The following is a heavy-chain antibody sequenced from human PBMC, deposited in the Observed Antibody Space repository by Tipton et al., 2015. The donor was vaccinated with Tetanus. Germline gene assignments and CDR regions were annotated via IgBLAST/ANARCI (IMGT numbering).Heavy chain of an antibody. CDR3: AREGVYGTMVRGVIIRDYYYGMDV. V-gene: IGHV1-8*01. CDR2: MNPNSGNT. J-gene: IGHJ6*02. D-gene: IGHD3-10*01. CDR1: GYTFTSYD. Sequence: QVQLVQSGAEVKKPGASVKVSCKASGYTFTSYDINWVRQATGQGLEWMGWMNPNSGNTGYAQKFQGRVTMTRNTSISTAYMELSSLRSEDTAVYYCAREGVYGTMVRGVIIRDYYYGMDVWGQGTTVTVSS.